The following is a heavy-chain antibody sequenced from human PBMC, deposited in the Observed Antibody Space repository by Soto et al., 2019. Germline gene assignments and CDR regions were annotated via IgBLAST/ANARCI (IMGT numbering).Heavy chain of an antibody. CDR1: GLTFDDYG. CDR2: LHWNGGST. Sequence: EVQLVDSGGGVVRPGGSLRLSCEASGLTFDDYGMNWVPQAPGTGPAWVAGLHWNGGSTGYADSVKGRSTMSRDNAKISLYLQMNSQRAEDTALYYCARDRPTLTTNHAFHIWDQGTMVTVSS. D-gene: IGHD4-17*01. CDR3: ARDRPTLTTNHAFHI. V-gene: IGHV3-20*04. J-gene: IGHJ3*02.